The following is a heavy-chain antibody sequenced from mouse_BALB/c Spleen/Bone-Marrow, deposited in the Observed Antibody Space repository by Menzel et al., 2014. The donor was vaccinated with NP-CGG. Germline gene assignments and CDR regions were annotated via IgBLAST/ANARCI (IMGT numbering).Heavy chain of an antibody. CDR3: AKGGNYRYDFDY. J-gene: IGHJ2*01. CDR2: INPYNDGT. V-gene: IGHV1-14*01. Sequence: QLVESGPELVKPGASVKMSCKASGYTFTSYVMHWVKQKPGQGLEWIGYINPYNDGTKYNEKFKGMATLTSDRSSSTAYMELSSLTSEDSAVYYCAKGGNYRYDFDYWGQGTTLTVSS. CDR1: GYTFTSYV. D-gene: IGHD2-14*01.